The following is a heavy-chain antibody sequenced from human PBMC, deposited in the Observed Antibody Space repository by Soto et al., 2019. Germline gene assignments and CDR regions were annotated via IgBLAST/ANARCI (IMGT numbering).Heavy chain of an antibody. CDR3: ARWPQLEPRFDY. CDR1: GGSITSGGYY. J-gene: IGHJ4*02. CDR2: IYYSGST. V-gene: IGHV4-31*03. D-gene: IGHD1-1*01. Sequence: QVQLQESGPGLVKPSQTLSLTCTVSGGSITSGGYYWSWIRQHPGKGLEWIGYIYYSGSTYYNPYLKSRVTISVDTSKNQFSLKLSSVTAAATAVYYCARWPQLEPRFDYWGQGTLVTVSS.